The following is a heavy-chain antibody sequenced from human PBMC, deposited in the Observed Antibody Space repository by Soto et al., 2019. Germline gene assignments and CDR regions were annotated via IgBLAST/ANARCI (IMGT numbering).Heavy chain of an antibody. CDR3: ARVPRGEYYYDSSGAFDF. V-gene: IGHV4-59*01. D-gene: IGHD3-22*01. Sequence: SETLSLTCTVSGGSISSYYWSWIRQPPGKGLEWIGYIYYSGSTNYNPSLKSRVTISVDTSKNQFSLKLSSVTAADTAVYYCARVPRGEYYYDSSGAFDFWGQGTMVTVSS. CDR1: GGSISSYY. J-gene: IGHJ3*01. CDR2: IYYSGST.